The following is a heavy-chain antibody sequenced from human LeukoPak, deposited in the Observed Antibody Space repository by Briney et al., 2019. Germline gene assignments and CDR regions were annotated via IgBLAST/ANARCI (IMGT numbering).Heavy chain of an antibody. CDR2: ISSGGGT. V-gene: IGHV3-53*01. D-gene: IGHD2-8*01. J-gene: IGHJ4*02. CDR3: AKISGMLDY. Sequence: GGSLRLSCAASGFTVSSNYMSWVRQAPGKGLEWVSLISSGGGTYYADSVKGRLTISRDNSKSMVYLQMNSLRADDTAVYYCAKISGMLDYWGQGTLVTVSS. CDR1: GFTVSSNY.